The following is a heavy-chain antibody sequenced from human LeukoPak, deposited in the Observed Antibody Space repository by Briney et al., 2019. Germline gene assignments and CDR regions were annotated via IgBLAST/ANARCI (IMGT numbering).Heavy chain of an antibody. D-gene: IGHD4-17*01. J-gene: IGHJ3*02. V-gene: IGHV3-23*01. CDR3: ARDPNGDYIGAFDM. CDR1: GFTFSAYA. CDR2: IRGGGGSA. Sequence: GGSLRFSCTASGFTFSAYAMMWVRQAPGKGPEWVSAIRGGGGSAFYADSVKGRFTISRDNSEYTLFLQMNSLRAEDTAVYYCARDPNGDYIGAFDMWGPGTMVTVSS.